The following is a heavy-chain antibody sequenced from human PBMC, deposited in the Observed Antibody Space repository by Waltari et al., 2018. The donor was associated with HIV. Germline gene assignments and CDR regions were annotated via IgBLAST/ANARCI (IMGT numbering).Heavy chain of an antibody. CDR3: ASRRDYYDSSGYFDI. V-gene: IGHV4-39*01. CDR2: IYYSGST. J-gene: IGHJ3*02. Sequence: QLQLQESGPGLVKPSETLSLTCTVSGGSISSSSYYWGWIRQPPGKGLEWIGSIYYSGSTYYNPSLKSRVTISVDTSKNQFSLKLSSVTAADTAVYYCASRRDYYDSSGYFDIWGQGTMVTVSS. CDR1: GGSISSSSYY. D-gene: IGHD3-22*01.